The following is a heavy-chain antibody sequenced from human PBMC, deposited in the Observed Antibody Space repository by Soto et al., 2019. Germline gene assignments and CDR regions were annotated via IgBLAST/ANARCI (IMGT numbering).Heavy chain of an antibody. Sequence: HPGGSLRLSCAASGFTFSSYSTNWVRQAPGKGLEWVSYISSSSSTIYYADSVKGRFTISRDNAKNSLYLQMNSLRDEDTAVYYCAREGSSSWFYYGMDVWGQGTTVTVSS. V-gene: IGHV3-48*02. D-gene: IGHD6-13*01. CDR2: ISSSSSTI. CDR1: GFTFSSYS. J-gene: IGHJ6*02. CDR3: AREGSSSWFYYGMDV.